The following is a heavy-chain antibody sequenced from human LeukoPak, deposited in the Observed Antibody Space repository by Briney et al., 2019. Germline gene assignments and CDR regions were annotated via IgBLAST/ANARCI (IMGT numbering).Heavy chain of an antibody. D-gene: IGHD5-18*01. V-gene: IGHV3-43*01. CDR2: ISWDGGST. CDR3: AKDIRGYSYGWGGYFDY. J-gene: IGHJ4*02. CDR1: GFTFDDYT. Sequence: PGGSLRLSCAASGFTFDDYTMHWVRQAPGKGLEWVSLISWDGGSTYYADSVKGRFTISRDNSKNSLYLQMNSLRTEDTALYYCAKDIRGYSYGWGGYFDYWGQGTLVTVSS.